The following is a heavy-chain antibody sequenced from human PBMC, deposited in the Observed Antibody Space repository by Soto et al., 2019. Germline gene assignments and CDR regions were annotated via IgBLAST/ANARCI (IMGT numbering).Heavy chain of an antibody. D-gene: IGHD6-13*01. Sequence: QVQLVESGGGVVQPGRSLRLSCAASGFTFSSYTMHWVRQAPGKGLEWVAVISYDGSNKYYADSVKGRFTISRDNSKNTLYLQMNSLRAEDTAVYDCARGPNYSSSWEYYFDYWGQGTLVTVSS. CDR3: ARGPNYSSSWEYYFDY. CDR1: GFTFSSYT. V-gene: IGHV3-30-3*01. CDR2: ISYDGSNK. J-gene: IGHJ4*02.